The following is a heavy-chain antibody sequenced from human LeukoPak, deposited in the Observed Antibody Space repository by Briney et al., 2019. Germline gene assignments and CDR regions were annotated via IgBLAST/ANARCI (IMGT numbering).Heavy chain of an antibody. CDR3: AKDQATPYYYDSSGSQSGDAFDI. Sequence: GGSLRLSCAASGFTFDDYGMSWVRQAPGKGLEWVSGINSNGRSTGYADSVKGRFTISRDNAKNSLYLQMNSLRAEDTAVYYCAKDQATPYYYDSSGSQSGDAFDIWGQGTMVTVSS. CDR1: GFTFDDYG. J-gene: IGHJ3*02. CDR2: INSNGRST. D-gene: IGHD3-22*01. V-gene: IGHV3-20*04.